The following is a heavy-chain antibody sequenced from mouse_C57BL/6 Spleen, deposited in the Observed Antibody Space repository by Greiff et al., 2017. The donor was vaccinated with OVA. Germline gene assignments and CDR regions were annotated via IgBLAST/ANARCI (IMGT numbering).Heavy chain of an antibody. CDR1: GYTFTSYW. CDR2: IHPNSGST. V-gene: IGHV1-64*01. Sequence: VQLQQPGAELVKPGASVKLSCKASGYTFTSYWMHWVKQRPGQGLEWIGMIHPNSGSTNYNAKFKSKATLTVDKASSTAYMQLSSLTSEDSAVYYCARLRITTVVAYYFDYWGQGTTLTVSS. D-gene: IGHD1-1*01. CDR3: ARLRITTVVAYYFDY. J-gene: IGHJ2*01.